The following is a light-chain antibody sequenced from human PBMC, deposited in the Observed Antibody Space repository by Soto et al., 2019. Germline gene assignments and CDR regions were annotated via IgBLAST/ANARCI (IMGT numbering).Light chain of an antibody. J-gene: IGKJ5*01. CDR1: QSVSSY. V-gene: IGKV3-11*01. Sequence: EILLTQCPATLSLSPGERATLSCRAGQSVSSYLAWYQHKPGQAPRLLIYDASNRATGIPASFSGSGSATDFTLTISSLETQDFAVYYCQQRSNWPPITFGHGTRLEIK. CDR3: QQRSNWPPIT. CDR2: DAS.